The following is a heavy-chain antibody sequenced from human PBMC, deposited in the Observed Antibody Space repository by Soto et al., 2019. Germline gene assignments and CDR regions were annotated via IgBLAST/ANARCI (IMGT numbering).Heavy chain of an antibody. CDR3: ARDDYYGSGSYYNYYYYGMDV. CDR1: GGTFSSYA. J-gene: IGHJ6*02. D-gene: IGHD3-10*01. Sequence: QVQLVQSGAEVKKPGSSVKVSCKASGGTFSSYAISWVRQAPGQGLEWMGGIVPIFGTANYAQKFQGRVTITADESTSTAYMELSSLRSEDTPVYYCARDDYYGSGSYYNYYYYGMDVWGQGTTVTVSS. V-gene: IGHV1-69*01. CDR2: IVPIFGTA.